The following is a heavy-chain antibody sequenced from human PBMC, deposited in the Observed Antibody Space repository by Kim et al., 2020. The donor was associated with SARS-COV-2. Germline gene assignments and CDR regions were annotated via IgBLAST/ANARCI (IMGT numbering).Heavy chain of an antibody. Sequence: GGSLRLSCATSGFTFSAYDMNWVRQAPGKGLEWLSFITKSSATIYYADSVQGRFTISRDNAKNSLYLQMNSLRDEHTALYYCVRDRMGGAFVIWGQGTMV. D-gene: IGHD3-16*01. CDR1: GFTFSAYD. J-gene: IGHJ3*02. CDR2: ITKSSATI. V-gene: IGHV3-48*02. CDR3: VRDRMGGAFVI.